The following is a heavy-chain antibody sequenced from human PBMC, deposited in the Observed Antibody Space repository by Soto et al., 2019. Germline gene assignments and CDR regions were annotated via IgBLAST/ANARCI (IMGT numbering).Heavy chain of an antibody. CDR3: AKEALERHFGFDY. CDR2: IDENGGAT. V-gene: IGHV3-23*01. CDR1: GFTFSTYA. D-gene: IGHD1-1*01. Sequence: EVQVLESGGGLVQPGGSVRLSCVASGFTFSTYAMSWVRQISGKGLEWVSGIDENGGATYYTDSVKGRFTISRDNSKNTLYLQMNTLRAEDTAIYYCAKEALERHFGFDYWGQGTLVSVSS. J-gene: IGHJ4*02.